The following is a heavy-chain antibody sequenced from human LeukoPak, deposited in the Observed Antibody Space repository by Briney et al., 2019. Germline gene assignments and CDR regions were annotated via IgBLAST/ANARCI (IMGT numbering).Heavy chain of an antibody. D-gene: IGHD3-10*01. J-gene: IGHJ4*02. CDR2: IYSGGST. CDR3: AAPLDGAVGAYDY. V-gene: IGHV3-66*01. CDR1: GFTVSSNY. Sequence: GGSLRLSCAASGFTVSSNYMSWVRQAPGKGLEWVSVIYSGGSTYYADSVKGRFTISRDNSKNTLYLQMNSLRAEDTAVYYCAAPLDGAVGAYDYWGQGTLVTVSS.